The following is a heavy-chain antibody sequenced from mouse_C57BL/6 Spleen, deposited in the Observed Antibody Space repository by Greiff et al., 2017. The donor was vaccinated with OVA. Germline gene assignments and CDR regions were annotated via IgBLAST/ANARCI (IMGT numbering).Heavy chain of an antibody. CDR3: ARSGAAQAFDY. J-gene: IGHJ2*01. V-gene: IGHV1-69*01. CDR1: GYTFTSYW. Sequence: QVQLQQPGAELVMPGASVKLSCKASGYTFTSYWMHWVKQRPGQGLEWIGEIDPSDSYTNSNQKFKGKSTLTVDKSSSTAYMQLSSLTSEDSAVYYCARSGAAQAFDYWGQGTTLTVSS. CDR2: IDPSDSYT. D-gene: IGHD3-2*02.